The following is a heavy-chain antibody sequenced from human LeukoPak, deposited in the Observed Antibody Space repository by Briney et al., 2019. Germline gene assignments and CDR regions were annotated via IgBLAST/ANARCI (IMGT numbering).Heavy chain of an antibody. CDR3: ARLTGYSYGVFDS. V-gene: IGHV4-39*01. CDR2: IFYRGDT. CDR1: GGSIDSSSHY. J-gene: IGHJ4*01. Sequence: SETLSLTCTVSGGSIDSSSHYWGWIRQPPGKGLEWIGNIFYRGDTYYDPSLKSRVTMSVDVSNNQFSLKLNSVAAADTAVYFCARLTGYSYGVFDSWGHGALVTVSS. D-gene: IGHD5-18*01.